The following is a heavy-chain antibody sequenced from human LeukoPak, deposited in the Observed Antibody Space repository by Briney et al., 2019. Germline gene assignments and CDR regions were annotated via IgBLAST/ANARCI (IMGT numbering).Heavy chain of an antibody. Sequence: ASVKVSCKASGYTFTGYYMQWVRQAPGPGLEWLGWINPNSGGASYAQKFQVKGTMTRATAISKAYMELSMLRSDATAVYYCSRDCTSCYYYCGMDVWGQGTMVTVSS. J-gene: IGHJ6*02. V-gene: IGHV1-2*02. CDR3: SRDCTSCYYYCGMDV. D-gene: IGHD2-2*01. CDR1: GYTFTGYY. CDR2: INPNSGGA.